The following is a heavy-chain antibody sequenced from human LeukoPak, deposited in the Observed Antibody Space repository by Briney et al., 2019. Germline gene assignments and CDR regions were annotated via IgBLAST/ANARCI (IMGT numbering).Heavy chain of an antibody. D-gene: IGHD6-13*01. Sequence: PSETLSLTCTVSGGSISSSSYYWGWIRQPPGKGLEWIGSIYYSGSTYYNPSLKSRVTISVDTSKNQFSLKLSSVTAADTAVYYCARLGIAAAADYYYYYGMDVWGQGTMVTVSS. V-gene: IGHV4-39*01. CDR1: GGSISSSSYY. J-gene: IGHJ6*02. CDR3: ARLGIAAAADYYYYYGMDV. CDR2: IYYSGST.